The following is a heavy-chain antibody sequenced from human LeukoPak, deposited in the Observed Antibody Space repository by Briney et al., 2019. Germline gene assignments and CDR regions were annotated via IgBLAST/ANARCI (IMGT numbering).Heavy chain of an antibody. CDR1: GFTFSSYN. D-gene: IGHD6-13*01. V-gene: IGHV3-21*01. J-gene: IGHJ3*02. CDR2: ISSSSSYI. CDR3: ARERPYSSSWYEVDAFDI. Sequence: PGGSLRLSCAASGFTFSSYNINWVRQAPGKGLEWVSSISSSSSYIYYADSEKGRFTISRDNAKNSLYLQVNSLRAEDTAVYYCARERPYSSSWYEVDAFDIWGQGTMVTVSS.